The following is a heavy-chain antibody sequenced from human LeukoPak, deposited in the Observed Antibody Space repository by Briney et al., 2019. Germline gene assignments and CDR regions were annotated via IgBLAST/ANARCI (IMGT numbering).Heavy chain of an antibody. CDR3: AKGDLGFDY. D-gene: IGHD2-21*02. Sequence: PGGSLRLSCAASGFTFTTYGMSWVRQAPGKGLEWVSSISGSGGTTYYADSVKGRFTISRDNSKNTMYLQMSSLRAEDTAVYYCAKGDLGFDYWGQGTLVTVSS. CDR2: ISGSGGTT. CDR1: GFTFTTYG. V-gene: IGHV3-23*01. J-gene: IGHJ4*02.